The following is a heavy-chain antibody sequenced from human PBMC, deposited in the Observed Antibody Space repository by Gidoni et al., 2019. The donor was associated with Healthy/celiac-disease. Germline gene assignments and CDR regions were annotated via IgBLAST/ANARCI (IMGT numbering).Heavy chain of an antibody. Sequence: QVQLQASGPGLVKPSQTLSLTCTVPGGSLSSGGYYWSWIRQHPGKGLEWIGYIYYSGSTYYNPSLKSRVTISVDTSKNQFSLKLSSVTAADTAVYYCASVGRDGYNYYFDYWGQGTLVTVSS. CDR3: ASVGRDGYNYYFDY. D-gene: IGHD5-12*01. V-gene: IGHV4-31*03. J-gene: IGHJ4*02. CDR2: IYYSGST. CDR1: GGSLSSGGYY.